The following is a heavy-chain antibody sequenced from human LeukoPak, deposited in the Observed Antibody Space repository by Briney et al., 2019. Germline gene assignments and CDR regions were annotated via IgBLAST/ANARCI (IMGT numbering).Heavy chain of an antibody. CDR3: VTTPISHSD. D-gene: IGHD2-15*01. CDR2: IFHDGSVT. J-gene: IGHJ4*02. Sequence: GGSLRLSCAASGFSFGDYWMRWVRQAPGKGLVWVARIFHDGSVTTYADSVKGRFTVSRDNAKNTLYLHMNRLRPEDTAVYYCVTTPISHSDWGQGTLVTVAS. CDR1: GFSFGDYW. V-gene: IGHV3-74*01.